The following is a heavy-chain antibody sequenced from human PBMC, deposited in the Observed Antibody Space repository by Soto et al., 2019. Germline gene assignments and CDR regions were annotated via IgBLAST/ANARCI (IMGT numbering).Heavy chain of an antibody. Sequence: ASETLSLTCTVSGGSISSGGYYWSWIRQHPGKGLEWIGYIYYSGSTYYNPSLKSRVTISVDTSKNQFSPKLSSVTAADTAVYYCARAVDIALGYNWNIEESGWFDPWGQGTLVTVSS. CDR3: ARAVDIALGYNWNIEESGWFDP. J-gene: IGHJ5*02. CDR1: GGSISSGGYY. V-gene: IGHV4-31*03. D-gene: IGHD1-20*01. CDR2: IYYSGST.